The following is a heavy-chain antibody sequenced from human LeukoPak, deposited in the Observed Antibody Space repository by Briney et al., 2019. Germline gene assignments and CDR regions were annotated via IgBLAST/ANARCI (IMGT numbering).Heavy chain of an antibody. J-gene: IGHJ4*02. CDR1: GGSISSYY. CDR3: ARSWGSGIRYYFDY. V-gene: IGHV4-59*08. CDR2: IYYSGST. D-gene: IGHD3-10*01. Sequence: PSETLSLTCTVSGGSISSYYWSWIRQPPGKGPEWIGYIYYSGSTNYNPSLKSRVTISVDTSKNQFSLKLSSVTAADTAVYYCARSWGSGIRYYFDYWGQGTLVTVSS.